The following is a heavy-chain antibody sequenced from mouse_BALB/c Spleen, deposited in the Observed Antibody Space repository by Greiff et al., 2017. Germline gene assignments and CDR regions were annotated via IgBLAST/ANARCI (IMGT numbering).Heavy chain of an antibody. V-gene: IGHV2-2*02. CDR3: APGNYGYAMDY. CDR1: GFSLTSYG. J-gene: IGHJ4*01. Sequence: VKLMESGPGLVQPSQSLSITCTVSGFSLTSYGVHWVRQSPGKGLEWLGVIWSGGSTDYNAAFISGLSISKDNTNSHVFFKMISLQDNDTSIYYGAPGNYGYAMDYWGQGTSVTVSA. CDR2: IWSGGST. D-gene: IGHD2-1*01.